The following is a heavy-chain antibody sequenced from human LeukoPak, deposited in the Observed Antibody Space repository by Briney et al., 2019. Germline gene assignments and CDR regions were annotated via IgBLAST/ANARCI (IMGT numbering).Heavy chain of an antibody. CDR1: GFIFSRYC. CDR3: VKHRWVET. CDR2: VSSEGKTT. D-gene: IGHD6-13*01. V-gene: IGHV3-64D*06. J-gene: IGHJ5*02. Sequence: GRSLRLSCSASGFIFSRYCMHWVRQAPGKGLEYVSRVSSEGKTTYYADSVKGRFTISRDNSKNTLYLQMSSLRAEDTAVYYCVKHRWVETWGQGNPVTASP.